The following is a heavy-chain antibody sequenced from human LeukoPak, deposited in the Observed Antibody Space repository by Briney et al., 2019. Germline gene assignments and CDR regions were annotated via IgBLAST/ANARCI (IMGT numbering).Heavy chain of an antibody. J-gene: IGHJ6*03. CDR2: INHSGST. D-gene: IGHD2-15*01. V-gene: IGHV4-34*01. CDR1: GGSFSGYY. CDR3: ARSVEGYCRGGSCYYYSYYMDV. Sequence: ASETLSLTCAVYGGSFSGYYWSWIRQPPGKGLEWIREINHSGSTNYNPSLKSRVTRSVDTSKHQFSLKLSSVTAADTAVYYCARSVEGYCRGGSCYYYSYYMDVWGKGNTVTVSS.